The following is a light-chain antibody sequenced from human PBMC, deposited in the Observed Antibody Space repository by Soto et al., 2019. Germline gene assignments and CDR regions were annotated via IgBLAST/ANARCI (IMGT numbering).Light chain of an antibody. Sequence: VVMTQSPATLSLSPVETATLSCRASQSVGSSYLAWYQQKPGQAPSLLIYDASNRATGIPARFSGSGSGTDFTLTISSLEPEDFAIYYCQQRSNWPLTFGGGTMVDI. CDR2: DAS. CDR1: QSVGSSY. J-gene: IGKJ4*01. V-gene: IGKV3-11*01. CDR3: QQRSNWPLT.